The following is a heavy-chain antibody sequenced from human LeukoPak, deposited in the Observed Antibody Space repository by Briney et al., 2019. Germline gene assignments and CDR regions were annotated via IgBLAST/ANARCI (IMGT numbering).Heavy chain of an antibody. D-gene: IGHD3-3*01. J-gene: IGHJ6*03. Sequence: GGSLRLSCAASGFTFSRHVMHWVRQAPGKGLEWVANIKQDGSEKYYVDSVKGRFTISRDNAKNSLYLQMNSLRAEDTAVYYCARGSNNDFWSGPYYHYMDVWGKGTTVTVSS. V-gene: IGHV3-7*01. CDR2: IKQDGSEK. CDR3: ARGSNNDFWSGPYYHYMDV. CDR1: GFTFSRHV.